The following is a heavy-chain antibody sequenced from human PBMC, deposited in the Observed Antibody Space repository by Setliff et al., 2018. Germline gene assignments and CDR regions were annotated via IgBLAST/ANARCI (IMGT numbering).Heavy chain of an antibody. CDR1: GGTFSGYY. Sequence: SETLSLTCAAYGGTFSGYYWTWIRQPPGKGLEWVGEINHRGSTNYNPSLKSRVTISVDTSKDQFSLKVISMTAADTAVYYCARGRNIAARLLDSWGQGTLVTVSS. CDR3: ARGRNIAARLLDS. D-gene: IGHD6-6*01. J-gene: IGHJ4*02. V-gene: IGHV4-34*01. CDR2: INHRGST.